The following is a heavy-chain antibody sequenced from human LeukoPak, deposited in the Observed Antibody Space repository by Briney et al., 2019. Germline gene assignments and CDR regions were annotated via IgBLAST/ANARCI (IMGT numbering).Heavy chain of an antibody. CDR1: GYTFTSYD. Sequence: ASVKVSCKASGYTFTSYDINWVRQATGQGLEWRGWMNPNSGNTGYAQKFQGRVTITRNTSISTAYMELSSLRSEDTAVYYCARSGVPAGYCSSTSCYNWFDPWGQGTLVTVSS. J-gene: IGHJ5*02. V-gene: IGHV1-8*03. D-gene: IGHD2-2*01. CDR3: ARSGVPAGYCSSTSCYNWFDP. CDR2: MNPNSGNT.